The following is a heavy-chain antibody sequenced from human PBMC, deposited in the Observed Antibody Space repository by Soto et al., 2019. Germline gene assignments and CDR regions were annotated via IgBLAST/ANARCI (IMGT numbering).Heavy chain of an antibody. CDR2: IWYDASNK. Sequence: GGSLRLSCAASGFTFNTYVMHWARQAPGRGLEWVALIWYDASNKYYADSVKGRFTISRDNSKNTLYLQMNSLRAEDTAVYYCARGARDFDYWGQGTLVTVSS. D-gene: IGHD3-16*01. J-gene: IGHJ4*02. V-gene: IGHV3-33*08. CDR3: ARGARDFDY. CDR1: GFTFNTYV.